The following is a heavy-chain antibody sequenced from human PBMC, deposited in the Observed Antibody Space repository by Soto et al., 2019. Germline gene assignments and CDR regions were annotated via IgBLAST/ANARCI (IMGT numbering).Heavy chain of an antibody. CDR3: ARGRVGAIDLDDY. D-gene: IGHD1-26*01. V-gene: IGHV3-21*01. CDR1: GFTFSSYS. Sequence: EVQLVESGGGLVKPGGSLRLSCAASGFTFSSYSMNWVRQAPGKGLEWVSSISSSSSYIYYADSVKGRFTISRDNAKNSLYLQMNSLRAEDTAVYYCARGRVGAIDLDDYWGQGTLVTVSS. CDR2: ISSSSSYI. J-gene: IGHJ4*02.